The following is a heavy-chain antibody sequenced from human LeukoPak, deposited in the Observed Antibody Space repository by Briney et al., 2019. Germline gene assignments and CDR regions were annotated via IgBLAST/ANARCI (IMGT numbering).Heavy chain of an antibody. J-gene: IGHJ2*01. CDR3: ATSRGYGFDL. V-gene: IGHV5-10-1*01. CDR1: GYSFTSYW. D-gene: IGHD5-12*01. CDR2: IDPSDSYT. Sequence: GESLKISCKGSGYSFTSYWISWVRQIPGKGLEWMGRIDPSDSYTNYSPSFQGLVTISADKSISTAYLQWSSLKASDTAMYFCATSRGYGFDLWGRGTLVTVSS.